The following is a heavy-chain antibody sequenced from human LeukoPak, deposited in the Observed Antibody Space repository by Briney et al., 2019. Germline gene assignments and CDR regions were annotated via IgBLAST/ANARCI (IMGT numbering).Heavy chain of an antibody. J-gene: IGHJ6*03. D-gene: IGHD5-18*01. V-gene: IGHV1-2*02. CDR3: ARVGYSYGQAAYYYYYMDV. CDR2: INPNSGGT. Sequence: GASVKVSCKASGYTFTGYYMHWVRQAPGQGLEWMGWINPNSGGTNYAQKFQGRVTMTRDTSISTAYMELSRLRSDDTAVYYCARVGYSYGQAAYYYYYMDVWGKGTTVTVSS. CDR1: GYTFTGYY.